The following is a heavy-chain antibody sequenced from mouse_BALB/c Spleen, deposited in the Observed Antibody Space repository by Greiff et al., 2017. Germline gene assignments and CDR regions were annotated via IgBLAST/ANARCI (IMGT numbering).Heavy chain of an antibody. Sequence: EVQLVESGGGLVQPGGSRKLSCAASGFTFSSFGMHWVRQAPEKGLEWVAYISSGSSTIYYADTVKGRFTISRDNPKNTLFLQMTSLRSEDTAMYYCARLITPYYYAMDYWGQGTSVTVSS. CDR2: ISSGSSTI. D-gene: IGHD2-4*01. V-gene: IGHV5-17*02. CDR1: GFTFSSFG. CDR3: ARLITPYYYAMDY. J-gene: IGHJ4*01.